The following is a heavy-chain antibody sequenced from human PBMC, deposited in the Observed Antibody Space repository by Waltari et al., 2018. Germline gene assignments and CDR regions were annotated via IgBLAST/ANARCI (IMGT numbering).Heavy chain of an antibody. Sequence: SLRLSCLGSGFTFGVFSMHWIRQAPGKGLEWVAYISASRAAIYYAESVKGRFTISRDNAKNSLFLQMTNLGVEDTAVYYCATEPAPGAGINYWGQGILVTVSS. CDR3: ATEPAPGAGINY. J-gene: IGHJ4*02. CDR1: GFTFGVFS. CDR2: ISASRAAI. D-gene: IGHD6-19*01. V-gene: IGHV3-48*01.